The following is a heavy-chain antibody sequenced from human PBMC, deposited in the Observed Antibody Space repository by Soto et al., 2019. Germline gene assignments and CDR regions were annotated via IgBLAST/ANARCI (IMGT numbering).Heavy chain of an antibody. V-gene: IGHV1-69*02. D-gene: IGHD3-10*01. CDR1: GDTFNFYT. Sequence: QVQLVQSGAEVKKPGSSVKVSCKASGDTFNFYTINWVLQSPGLGLEWMGRFNPILSFSNSALKFQGRVTLTADKSTSTAYLVLSSLRSADTAIYYCATSFGSGSRAFDYWGQGALVTVSS. J-gene: IGHJ4*02. CDR3: ATSFGSGSRAFDY. CDR2: FNPILSFS.